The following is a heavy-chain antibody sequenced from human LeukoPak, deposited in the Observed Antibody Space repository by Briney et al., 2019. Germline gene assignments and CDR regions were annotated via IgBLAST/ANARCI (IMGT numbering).Heavy chain of an antibody. CDR2: IYSGGST. Sequence: GGSLRLSCAASGFTVSSNYMSWVRQAPGKGLEWVSVIYSGGSTYYADSVKGRFTTSRDNSKNTLYLQMNSLRAEHTAVYYCASSFIYSSGCDYWGQGTLVTVSS. D-gene: IGHD6-19*01. CDR1: GFTVSSNY. CDR3: ASSFIYSSGCDY. J-gene: IGHJ4*02. V-gene: IGHV3-53*01.